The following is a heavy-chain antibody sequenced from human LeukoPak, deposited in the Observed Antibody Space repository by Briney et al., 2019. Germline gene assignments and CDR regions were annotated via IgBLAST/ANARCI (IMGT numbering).Heavy chain of an antibody. D-gene: IGHD2-21*02. Sequence: GGSLRLSCAASGFTFSSYAMSWVRQAPGKGLEWVSAISGSGGSTYYADSVKGRFTTSRDNSKNTLYLQMNSLRAEDTAVYYCAKVCGGDCSYFDYWGQGTLVTVSS. J-gene: IGHJ4*02. V-gene: IGHV3-23*01. CDR3: AKVCGGDCSYFDY. CDR2: ISGSGGST. CDR1: GFTFSSYA.